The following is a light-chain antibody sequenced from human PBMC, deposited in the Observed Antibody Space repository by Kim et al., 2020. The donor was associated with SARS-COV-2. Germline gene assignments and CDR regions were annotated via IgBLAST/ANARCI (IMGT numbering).Light chain of an antibody. CDR1: SSDVGSYNY. CDR2: DVN. Sequence: QSALTQPASVSGSPGQSITISCTGTSSDVGSYNYVSWYQQHPGKAPKLMIYDVNKRPSGVSNRFSGSKSGNTASLTISGLQAEDEADYYCSSYTSSKTLVFGGGTKVTVL. V-gene: IGLV2-14*03. CDR3: SSYTSSKTLV. J-gene: IGLJ3*02.